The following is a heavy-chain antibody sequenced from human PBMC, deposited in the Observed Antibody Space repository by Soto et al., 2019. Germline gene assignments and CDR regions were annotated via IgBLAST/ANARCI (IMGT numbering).Heavy chain of an antibody. Sequence: ASVKVSCKAFGYTFTTFDINWVRQAPGRGLEWMGWMNPNSGNTGSAQKFQGRITLTRDTSIDTAYMELTSLTSDDTAVYYCARGDYDGDYWGQGVLVTVSS. CDR1: GYTFTTFD. V-gene: IGHV1-8*01. CDR3: ARGDYDGDY. D-gene: IGHD3-3*01. J-gene: IGHJ4*02. CDR2: MNPNSGNT.